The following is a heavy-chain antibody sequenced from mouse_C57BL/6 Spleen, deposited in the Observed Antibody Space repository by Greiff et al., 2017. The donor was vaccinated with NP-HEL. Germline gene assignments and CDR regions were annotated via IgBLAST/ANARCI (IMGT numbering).Heavy chain of an antibody. Sequence: EVKVVESGEGLVKPGGSLKLSCAASGFTFSSYAMSWVRQTPEKRLEWVAYISSGGDYTYYADTVKGRFTISRDNARNTLYLQMSSLKSEDTAMYYCTRETGTKGGYVDYWGQGTTLTVSS. CDR2: ISSGGDYT. D-gene: IGHD4-1*01. V-gene: IGHV5-9-1*02. J-gene: IGHJ2*01. CDR3: TRETGTKGGYVDY. CDR1: GFTFSSYA.